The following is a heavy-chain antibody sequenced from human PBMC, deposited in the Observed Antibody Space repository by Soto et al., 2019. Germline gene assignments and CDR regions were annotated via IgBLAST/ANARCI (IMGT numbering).Heavy chain of an antibody. CDR2: ITPFNDNT. D-gene: IGHD4-17*01. J-gene: IGHJ5*02. Sequence: QIHLVQSGGEVKKPGASVKVSCKTSGYTFTTYGISWVRQAPGQGLEWMGWITPFNDNTNYAQNLQGRVTMTTDTSTNTAYWERRSLTPAAAAVFYWARPDKGHYGPPLDTGGKGTLFPVPS. CDR1: GYTFTTYG. CDR3: ARPDKGHYGPPLDT. V-gene: IGHV1-18*01.